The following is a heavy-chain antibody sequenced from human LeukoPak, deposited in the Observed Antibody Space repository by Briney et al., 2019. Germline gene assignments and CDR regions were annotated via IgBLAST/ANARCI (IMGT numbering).Heavy chain of an antibody. V-gene: IGHV3-48*02. D-gene: IGHD3-10*01. CDR1: GFTFSAYA. J-gene: IGHJ4*02. Sequence: PGGSLRLSCAASGFTFSAYAMNWVRQAPGKGLEWVSYITSSSSTIYYADSVKGRFTISRDNAKNSLYLQMNSLRDEDTAVYYCARGDGWFGELLNFVYWGQGTLVTVSS. CDR2: ITSSSSTI. CDR3: ARGDGWFGELLNFVY.